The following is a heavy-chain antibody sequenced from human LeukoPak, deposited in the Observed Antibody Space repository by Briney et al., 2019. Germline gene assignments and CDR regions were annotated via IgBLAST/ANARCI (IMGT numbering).Heavy chain of an antibody. Sequence: SQTLSLTCTVSGGSISSGSYYWSWIRQPAGKGLEWIGRIYTSGSTNYNPSLKSRVTISVDTSKNQFSLKLSSVTAADTAAYYCARERRFWSGYNWFDPWGQGTLVTVSS. J-gene: IGHJ5*02. V-gene: IGHV4-61*02. D-gene: IGHD3-3*01. CDR3: ARERRFWSGYNWFDP. CDR1: GGSISSGSYY. CDR2: IYTSGST.